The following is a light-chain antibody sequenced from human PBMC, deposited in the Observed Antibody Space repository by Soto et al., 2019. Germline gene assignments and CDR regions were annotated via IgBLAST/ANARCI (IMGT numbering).Light chain of an antibody. V-gene: IGKV3-11*01. J-gene: IGKJ1*01. CDR3: QQYDSFSVT. CDR2: DAS. Sequence: EIMLTQSAATLSLSPGEGATLXCRASQSLSSNLAWYQQKPGQSPRLLIYDASNRANGSPPRFSGSGSATAFTPPISSLQPEDFATYYCQQYDSFSVTFGQGTKVDIK. CDR1: QSLSSN.